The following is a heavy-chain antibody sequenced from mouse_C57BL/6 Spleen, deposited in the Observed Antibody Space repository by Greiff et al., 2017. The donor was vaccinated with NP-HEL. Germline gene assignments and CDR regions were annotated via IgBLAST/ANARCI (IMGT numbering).Heavy chain of an antibody. J-gene: IGHJ4*01. D-gene: IGHD1-1*01. CDR2: IDPSDSET. CDR1: GYTFTSYW. CDR3: ARAVVAGGDY. Sequence: QVQLQQPGAELVRPGSSVKLSCKASGYTFTSYWMHWVKQRPIQGLEWIGNIDPSDSETHYNQKFKDKATLTVDKSSSTDYMQLSSLTSEDSAVYYCARAVVAGGDYWGQGTSVTVSS. V-gene: IGHV1-52*01.